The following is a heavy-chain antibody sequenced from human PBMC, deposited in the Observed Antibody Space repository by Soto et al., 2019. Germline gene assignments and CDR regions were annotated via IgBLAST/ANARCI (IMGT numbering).Heavy chain of an antibody. D-gene: IGHD2-2*01. Sequence: QVQLVQSGAEVKKPGASVKVSCKASGYTFTSYYMHWVRQASRQGLEWLGIINPSGGSTSYAQKFQCSVTMTRDTSTITVYMELSSLRSEDTAVYYCARDPVIPAAMRLDYWGQGTLVTVSS. V-gene: IGHV1-46*03. CDR3: ARDPVIPAAMRLDY. CDR2: INPSGGST. J-gene: IGHJ4*02. CDR1: GYTFTSYY.